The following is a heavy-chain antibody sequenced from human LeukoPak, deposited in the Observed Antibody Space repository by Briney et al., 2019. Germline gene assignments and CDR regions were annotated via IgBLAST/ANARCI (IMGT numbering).Heavy chain of an antibody. CDR2: INPNSGGT. CDR3: ARVKFNYGDHAFDI. D-gene: IGHD4/OR15-4a*01. V-gene: IGHV1-2*06. CDR1: GYTFTGYY. Sequence: ASVKVSCKASGYTFTGYYMHWVRQAPGQGLEWMGRINPNSGGTNHAQKFQGRVTMTRDTSISTAYMELSRLRSDDTAVYYCARVKFNYGDHAFDIWGQGTMVTVSS. J-gene: IGHJ3*02.